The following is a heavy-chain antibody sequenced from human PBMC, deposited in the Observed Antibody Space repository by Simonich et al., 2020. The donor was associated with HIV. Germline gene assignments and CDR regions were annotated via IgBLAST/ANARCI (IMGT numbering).Heavy chain of an antibody. D-gene: IGHD7-27*01. V-gene: IGHV4-59*08. CDR2: FYYSGST. CDR3: ARLNGANWGHFDY. Sequence: QVQLQESGPVLVKPSETLSLTCTVSGVSISSHYWSWIRQPPGKGLEWIGYFYYSGSTNYKHALTRRVTLLVDTSKNQFSLKLSSVTATDTAVYYCARLNGANWGHFDYWGQGALVTVSS. CDR1: GVSISSHY. J-gene: IGHJ4*02.